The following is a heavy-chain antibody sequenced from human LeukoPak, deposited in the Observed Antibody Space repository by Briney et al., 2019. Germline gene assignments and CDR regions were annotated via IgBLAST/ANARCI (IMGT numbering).Heavy chain of an antibody. CDR1: GYSISSDYC. D-gene: IGHD6-19*01. CDR3: ARGSDSSGWDTSFDY. J-gene: IGHJ4*02. CDR2: ICHSGTT. Sequence: SETLSLTCTVSGYSISSDYCWGWIRQPPGKGLEWIGNICHSGTTNYNPSLKSRVTISVDKSKNQFSLKLSSVTAADTAVYYCARGSDSSGWDTSFDYWGQGTLVTVSS. V-gene: IGHV4-38-2*02.